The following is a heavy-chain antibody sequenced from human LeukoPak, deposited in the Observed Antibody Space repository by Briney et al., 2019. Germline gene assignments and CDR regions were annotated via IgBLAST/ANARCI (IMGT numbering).Heavy chain of an antibody. CDR3: ARASYYDSAGYYRSYYFDF. CDR2: MWFDGSHQ. Sequence: GGSLRLSCAASGFTLNTYGMHWVRQAPGKGLGWVAIMWFDGSHQYYADSVKGRFTISRDTSKSTLYLQMDSLRAEDTAVYYCARASYYDSAGYYRSYYFDFWGQGTLVTVSS. V-gene: IGHV3-33*01. D-gene: IGHD3-22*01. CDR1: GFTLNTYG. J-gene: IGHJ4*02.